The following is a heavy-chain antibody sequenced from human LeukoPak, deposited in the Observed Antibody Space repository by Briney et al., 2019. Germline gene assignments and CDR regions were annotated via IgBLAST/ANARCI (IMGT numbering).Heavy chain of an antibody. CDR2: IIPIFGTA. CDR1: GGTFSSYA. V-gene: IGHV1-69*05. D-gene: IGHD5-18*01. CDR3: ASTQGYSYGFNWFDP. Sequence: SVKASCKASGGTFSSYAISWVRQAPGQGLEWMGRIIPIFGTANYAQKFQGRVTITTDESTSTAYMELSSLRSEDTAVYYCASTQGYSYGFNWFDPWGQGTLVTVSS. J-gene: IGHJ5*02.